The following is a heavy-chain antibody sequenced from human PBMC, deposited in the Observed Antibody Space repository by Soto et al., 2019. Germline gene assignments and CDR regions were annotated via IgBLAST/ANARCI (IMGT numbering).Heavy chain of an antibody. J-gene: IGHJ4*02. V-gene: IGHV1-18*01. Sequence: ASVKVSCKASGYTFTNYGISWVRQAPGQGLEWMGWISAYNGNTKYAQKLQGRVTMTTDTSTSTAYMELRSLRSDDTAVYYCARSYDSSGYYEGVFDYWGQGXLVTVSS. CDR3: ARSYDSSGYYEGVFDY. D-gene: IGHD3-22*01. CDR2: ISAYNGNT. CDR1: GYTFTNYG.